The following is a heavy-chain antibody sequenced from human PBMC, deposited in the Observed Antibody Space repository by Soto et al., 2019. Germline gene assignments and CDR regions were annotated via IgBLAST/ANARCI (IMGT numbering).Heavy chain of an antibody. J-gene: IGHJ4*02. CDR1: RGTFSSYT. CDR2: IIPILGIA. CDR3: ARESLEWPGPFDY. V-gene: IGHV1-69*08. D-gene: IGHD3-3*01. Sequence: QVQLVQSGAEVKKPGSSVKVSCKASRGTFSSYTISWVRQAPGQGLEWMGRIIPILGIANYAQKFQGRVTITADKSTSTAYMGLSSLRSEDTAVYYCARESLEWPGPFDYWGQGTLVTVSS.